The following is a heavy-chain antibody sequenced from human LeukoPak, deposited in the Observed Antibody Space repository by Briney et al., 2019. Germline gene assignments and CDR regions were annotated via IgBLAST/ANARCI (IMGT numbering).Heavy chain of an antibody. CDR1: GYNFANSW. CDR2: IYPGDSDT. V-gene: IGHV5-51*01. CDR3: ARRITGTTSRIDY. Sequence: GESLKISCKGSGYNFANSWIGWVRQMPGKGLEWMGIIYPGDSDTRYSPSFQDQVTISADKSISTAYLQWSSLKASDAAMYSCARRITGTTSRIDYWGQGTLVTVSS. D-gene: IGHD1-20*01. J-gene: IGHJ4*02.